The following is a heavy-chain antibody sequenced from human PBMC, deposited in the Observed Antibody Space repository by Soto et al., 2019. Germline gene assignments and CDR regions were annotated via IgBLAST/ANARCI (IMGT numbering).Heavy chain of an antibody. CDR3: ARDVSCGGDCYIFEY. Sequence: GGSLRLSCAASGFTFSSYAMDWVRQAPGKGLEWVSGISGSGVSTYYADSVKGRFTISRDSSKNTVYLQMNSLRADDTAIYYCARDVSCGGDCYIFEYWGQGILVTVSS. J-gene: IGHJ4*02. CDR2: ISGSGVST. CDR1: GFTFSSYA. V-gene: IGHV3-23*01. D-gene: IGHD2-21*01.